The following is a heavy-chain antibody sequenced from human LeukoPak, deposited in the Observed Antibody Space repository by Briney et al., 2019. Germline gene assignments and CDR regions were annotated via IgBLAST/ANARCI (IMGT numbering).Heavy chain of an antibody. D-gene: IGHD6-19*01. J-gene: IGHJ4*02. CDR3: AREPPRITVAGTPDY. V-gene: IGHV1-2*02. CDR1: GYTFTGFY. Sequence: PGRSLRLSCEASGYTFTGFYMHWVRQAPGQGLEWMGWINPNSGGTNYAQRFQGRVTMTRDTSISTAYMELSRLTSDDTAVYYCAREPPRITVAGTPDYWGQGTLVTVSS. CDR2: INPNSGGT.